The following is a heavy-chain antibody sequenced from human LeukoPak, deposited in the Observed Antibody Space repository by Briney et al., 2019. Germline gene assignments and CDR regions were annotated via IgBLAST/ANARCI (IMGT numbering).Heavy chain of an antibody. J-gene: IGHJ4*02. CDR1: GGTFSSYA. CDR3: ARGRGYPKGTAMVTYGY. D-gene: IGHD5-18*01. V-gene: IGHV1-69*13. Sequence: SVKVSCKASGGTFSSYAISWVRQAPGQGLEWMGGIIPIFGTANYAQKFQGRVTITADESTSTAYMELSSLRSEDTAVYYCARGRGYPKGTAMVTYGYWGQGTLVTVSS. CDR2: IIPIFGTA.